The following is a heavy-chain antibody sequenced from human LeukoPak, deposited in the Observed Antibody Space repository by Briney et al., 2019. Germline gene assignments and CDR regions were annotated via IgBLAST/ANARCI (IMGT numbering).Heavy chain of an antibody. Sequence: GGSLRLSCAASGFTFSSYVMNWVRQAPGKGLEWVTYISSGSTIYDADSVKGRFTISRDNAKNSLYLQMNSLRAEDTAVYYCARESIAVAGAPFDYWGQGTLVTVSS. V-gene: IGHV3-48*03. CDR3: ARESIAVAGAPFDY. CDR2: ISSGSTI. D-gene: IGHD6-19*01. J-gene: IGHJ4*02. CDR1: GFTFSSYV.